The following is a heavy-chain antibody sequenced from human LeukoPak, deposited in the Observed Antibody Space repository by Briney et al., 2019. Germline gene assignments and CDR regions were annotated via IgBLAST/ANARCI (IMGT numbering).Heavy chain of an antibody. CDR3: ARVCGFGPEDAFDI. D-gene: IGHD3-10*01. J-gene: IGHJ3*02. Sequence: ASVKVSCKASGYTFTGYYMHWVRQAPGQGLEWMGIINPRGGSTSYTQKFQGRVTMTRDTSTSTVYMELSSLRSEDTAVYYCARVCGFGPEDAFDIWGQGTMVTVSS. CDR1: GYTFTGYY. CDR2: INPRGGST. V-gene: IGHV1-46*01.